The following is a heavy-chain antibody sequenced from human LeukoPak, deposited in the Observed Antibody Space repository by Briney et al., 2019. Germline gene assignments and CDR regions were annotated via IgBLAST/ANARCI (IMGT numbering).Heavy chain of an antibody. CDR2: IRSSGSTI. J-gene: IGHJ6*02. D-gene: IGHD2-2*01. CDR1: GFTFSDYY. CDR3: ARDDIVVVPAAHYYYYGMDV. V-gene: IGHV3-11*01. Sequence: GGSLRLSCAASGFTFSDYYMSWIRQAPGKGLEWVSYIRSSGSTIYYADSVKGRFTISRDNAKNSLYLQMNSLRAEDTAVYYCARDDIVVVPAAHYYYYGMDVWGQGTTVTVSS.